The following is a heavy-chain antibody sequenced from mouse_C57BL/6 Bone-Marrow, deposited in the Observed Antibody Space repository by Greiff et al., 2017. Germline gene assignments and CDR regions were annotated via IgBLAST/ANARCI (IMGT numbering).Heavy chain of an antibody. CDR1: GYTFTSYG. V-gene: IGHV1-81*01. D-gene: IGHD2-2*01. J-gene: IGHJ3*01. CDR3: ARSRICYGYDAWFAY. Sequence: QVQLQQSGAELARPGASVKLSCKASGYTFTSYGISWVKQRTGQGLEWIGEIYPRSGNTYYNEKFKGKATLTADKSSSTAYMELRSLTSEDSAVYFCARSRICYGYDAWFAYWGQGTLVTVSA. CDR2: IYPRSGNT.